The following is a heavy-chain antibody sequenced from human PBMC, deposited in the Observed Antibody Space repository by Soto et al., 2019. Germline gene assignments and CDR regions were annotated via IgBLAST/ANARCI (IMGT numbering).Heavy chain of an antibody. V-gene: IGHV4-4*07. D-gene: IGHD2-21*02. CDR1: GGSISSYY. CDR2: IYTSGST. J-gene: IGHJ6*02. CDR3: ARDQYCGGDCYGYGMDV. Sequence: SETLSLTCAVSGGSISSYYWSWIRQPAGKGLEWIGRIYTSGSTNYNPSLKSRVTMSVDTSKNQFSLKLSPVTAADTAVYYCARDQYCGGDCYGYGMDVWGQGTTVTVSS.